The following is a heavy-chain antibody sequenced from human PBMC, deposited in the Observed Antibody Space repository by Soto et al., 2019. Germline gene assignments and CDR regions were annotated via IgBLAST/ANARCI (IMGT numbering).Heavy chain of an antibody. CDR3: ARDRERDAWYEDY. Sequence: LRLSCVASGFSFSSYAMSWVRQAPGKGLEWVSVISGSDGSTYYADSVKGRFTISRDNSMNTLYLQINSLRVEDTAVYYCARDRERDAWYEDYWGQGTLVTVSS. CDR2: ISGSDGST. J-gene: IGHJ4*02. CDR1: GFSFSSYA. D-gene: IGHD6-13*01. V-gene: IGHV3-23*01.